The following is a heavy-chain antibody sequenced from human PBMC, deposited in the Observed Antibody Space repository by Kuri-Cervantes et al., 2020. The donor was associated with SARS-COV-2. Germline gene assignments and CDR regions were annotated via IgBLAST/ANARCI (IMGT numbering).Heavy chain of an antibody. CDR1: GYTLTELS. V-gene: IGHV1-24*01. J-gene: IGHJ5*02. D-gene: IGHD1-1*01. Sequence: ASVKVSCKVSGYTLTELSMHWVRQAPGKGLEWMGGFDPEDGETIYAQKFQGRVTMTTDTSTSTVYMELRSLRSDDTAVYYCARDNEGTSDPWGQGTLVTVSS. CDR3: ARDNEGTSDP. CDR2: FDPEDGET.